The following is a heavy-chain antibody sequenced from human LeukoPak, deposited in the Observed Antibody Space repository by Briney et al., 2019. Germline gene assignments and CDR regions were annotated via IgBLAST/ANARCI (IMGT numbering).Heavy chain of an antibody. V-gene: IGHV4-38-2*01. CDR3: ARDNPGYFDY. J-gene: IGHJ4*02. D-gene: IGHD1-14*01. CDR2: IYHSGST. Sequence: SSETLSLTCAVSGYSLSSGYYWGWIRPPPGKGLEWIVSIYHSGSTYYNPSLKTRVTISVDTSKNQFSLKLSSVTAADTAVYYCARDNPGYFDYWGQGTLVTVSS. CDR1: GYSLSSGYY.